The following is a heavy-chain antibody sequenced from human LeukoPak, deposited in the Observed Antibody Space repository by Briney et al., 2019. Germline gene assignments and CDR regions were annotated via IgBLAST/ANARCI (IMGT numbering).Heavy chain of an antibody. CDR1: GFTFSSYG. Sequence: QPGGSLRLSCAASGFTFSSYGMSWVRQAPGKGLEWVSAISGSGGSTYYADSVKGRFTISRDNSKNTLYVQMNSLRAEDTAVYYCAKGSNSAYCGGDCYDYWGQGTLVTVSS. V-gene: IGHV3-23*01. CDR3: AKGSNSAYCGGDCYDY. CDR2: ISGSGGST. J-gene: IGHJ4*02. D-gene: IGHD2-21*01.